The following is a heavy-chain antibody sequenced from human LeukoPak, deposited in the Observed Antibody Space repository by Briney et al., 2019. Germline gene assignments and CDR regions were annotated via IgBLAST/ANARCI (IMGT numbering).Heavy chain of an antibody. Sequence: PSETLSLTCTVSGGSISSYYWSWIRQPAGKGLEWIGRIYTSGSTNYNPSLKSRVTMSVDTSKNQFSLKLSSVTAADTAVYNCARERYITGTTWYSYYFDYWGQGTLVTVSS. CDR3: ARERYITGTTWYSYYFDY. D-gene: IGHD1-20*01. CDR2: IYTSGST. CDR1: GGSISSYY. V-gene: IGHV4-4*07. J-gene: IGHJ4*02.